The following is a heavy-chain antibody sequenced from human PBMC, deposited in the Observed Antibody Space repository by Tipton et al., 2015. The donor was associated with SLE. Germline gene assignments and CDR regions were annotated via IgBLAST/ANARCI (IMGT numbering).Heavy chain of an antibody. CDR2: IGTAGDT. J-gene: IGHJ3*02. CDR1: GFTFSSYD. CDR3: AKDRDSGDGDAFDI. V-gene: IGHV3-13*01. D-gene: IGHD6-25*01. Sequence: GSLRLSCAASGFTFSSYDMHWVRQATGKGLEWVSAIGTAGDTYYPGSVKGRFTISRENAKNSLYLQMNSLRAGDTAVYYCAKDRDSGDGDAFDIWGQGTMVTVSS.